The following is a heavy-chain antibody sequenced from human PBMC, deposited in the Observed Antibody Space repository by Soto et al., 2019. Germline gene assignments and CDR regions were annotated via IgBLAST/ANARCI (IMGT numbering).Heavy chain of an antibody. CDR3: AREAVETVNTYWSSDYGMDV. J-gene: IGHJ6*02. D-gene: IGHD4-17*01. CDR2: INPNSGGT. CDR1: GYTFTGYY. Sequence: GASVKVSCKASGYTFTGYYMHWVRQAPGQGLEWMGWINPNSGGTNYAQKFQGWVTMTRDTSISTAYMELSRLRSDDTAVYYCAREAVETVNTYWSSDYGMDVWGQGTTVTVSS. V-gene: IGHV1-2*04.